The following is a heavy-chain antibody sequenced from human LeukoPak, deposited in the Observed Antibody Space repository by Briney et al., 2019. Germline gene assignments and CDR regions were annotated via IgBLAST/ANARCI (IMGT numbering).Heavy chain of an antibody. J-gene: IGHJ4*02. Sequence: GGSLRLSCAASGLTFSGSAMYWARQAPGKGLEWVAVISYDGSNKYYADSVKGQFTISRDNSKNTLYLQMNSLRIEDTAVYYCARRSPPDYWGQGTLVTVSS. V-gene: IGHV3-30-3*01. CDR2: ISYDGSNK. CDR1: GLTFSGSA. CDR3: ARRSPPDY.